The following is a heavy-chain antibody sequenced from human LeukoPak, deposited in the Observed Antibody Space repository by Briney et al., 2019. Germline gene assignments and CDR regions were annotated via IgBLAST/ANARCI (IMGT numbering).Heavy chain of an antibody. CDR1: GGSFSGYY. CDR3: ARRSRAVAGKSPFGY. CDR2: INHSGST. D-gene: IGHD6-19*01. J-gene: IGHJ4*02. V-gene: IGHV4-34*01. Sequence: SETLSLTCAVYGGSFSGYYWSWIRQPPGKGLEWIGEINHSGSTNYNPSLKSRVTISVDTSKNQFSLKLSSVTAADTAVYYCARRSRAVAGKSPFGYWGQGTLVTVSS.